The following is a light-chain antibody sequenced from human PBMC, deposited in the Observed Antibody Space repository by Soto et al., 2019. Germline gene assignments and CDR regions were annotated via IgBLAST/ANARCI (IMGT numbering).Light chain of an antibody. CDR2: GES. Sequence: EIVLTHSPGTLSLSPGERATLSCRASQSVGSSYLAWYQQKPGQAPRLLISGESRRATGIPDRFSGSGSGTDFTLTISRLEPEDFAVYYCQRYDNSPTWTFGQGTKVEIK. J-gene: IGKJ1*01. CDR1: QSVGSSY. CDR3: QRYDNSPTWT. V-gene: IGKV3-20*01.